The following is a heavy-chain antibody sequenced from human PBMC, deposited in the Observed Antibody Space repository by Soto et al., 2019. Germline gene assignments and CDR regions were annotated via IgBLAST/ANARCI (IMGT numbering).Heavy chain of an antibody. Sequence: SVKVSCKASGYSFTSLDINWVRQTAGQGLEWMGWMQPSTGRTGYAQKFQGRVTMTRDTSINTAYMELTTLTSDDTAFYYCARGVSAGVDYWGQGDLVTVSS. CDR1: GYSFTSLD. CDR2: MQPSTGRT. J-gene: IGHJ4*02. CDR3: ARGVSAGVDY. V-gene: IGHV1-8*01. D-gene: IGHD1-26*01.